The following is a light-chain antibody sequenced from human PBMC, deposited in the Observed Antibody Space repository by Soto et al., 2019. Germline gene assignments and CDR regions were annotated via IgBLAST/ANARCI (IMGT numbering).Light chain of an antibody. Sequence: QSVLTQPASVSGSPGQSITISCTGTSGDIGSYDYVSWYQQPPGKAPKLILYEVSNRPSGISNRFSGSKSGSMASLTISGLQSEYEADYFCSSYTTSNTLVFGRGTKLTVL. V-gene: IGLV2-14*01. CDR3: SSYTTSNTLV. CDR1: SGDIGSYDY. J-gene: IGLJ2*01. CDR2: EVS.